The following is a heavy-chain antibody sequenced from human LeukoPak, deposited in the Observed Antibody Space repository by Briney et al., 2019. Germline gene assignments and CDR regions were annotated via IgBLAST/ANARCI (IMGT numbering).Heavy chain of an antibody. D-gene: IGHD2-2*01. CDR1: GFTFSSYA. J-gene: IGHJ4*02. V-gene: IGHV3-23*01. CDR3: AKDSSVVVPAAIPY. CDR2: ISGSGGST. Sequence: AVGSLRLSCAASGFTFSSYAMSWVRQAPGKGLEWVSAISGSGGSTYYADSVKGRFTISRDNSKNTLYLQMNSLRAEDTAVYYCAKDSSVVVPAAIPYWGQGTLVTVSS.